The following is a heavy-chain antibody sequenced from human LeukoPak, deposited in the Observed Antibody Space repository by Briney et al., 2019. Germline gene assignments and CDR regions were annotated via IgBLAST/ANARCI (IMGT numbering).Heavy chain of an antibody. Sequence: GGPLRLSCAASGFTFSNYDMTWVRQAPGKGLGWVSSISGSGNRTYYTDSVKGRFTISRDNSKNTLYLQMNSLGAEDTAVYYCAKGGGSWYFDYWGQGNLVTVSS. CDR1: GFTFSNYD. V-gene: IGHV3-23*01. CDR3: AKGGGSWYFDY. D-gene: IGHD3-10*01. J-gene: IGHJ4*02. CDR2: ISGSGNRT.